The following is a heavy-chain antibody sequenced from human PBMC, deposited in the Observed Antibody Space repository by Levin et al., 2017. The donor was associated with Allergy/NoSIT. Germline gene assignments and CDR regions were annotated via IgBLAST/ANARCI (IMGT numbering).Heavy chain of an antibody. CDR2: IINSGVGT. Sequence: LSLTCAASGFTFNNYAMSWVRQAPGKGLEWVSAIINSGVGTYYADSVKGRFTISRDNSKNTMYLQMNSLRAEDTAVYFCAKDAIRGSDQPYYFDYWGLGTLVTASS. J-gene: IGHJ4*02. D-gene: IGHD6-19*01. V-gene: IGHV3-23*01. CDR3: AKDAIRGSDQPYYFDY. CDR1: GFTFNNYA.